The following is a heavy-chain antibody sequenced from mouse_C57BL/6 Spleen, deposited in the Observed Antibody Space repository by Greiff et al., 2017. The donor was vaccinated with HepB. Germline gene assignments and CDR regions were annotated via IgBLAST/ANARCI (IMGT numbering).Heavy chain of an antibody. D-gene: IGHD1-1*01. CDR3: ARPSTVVAPGDY. CDR2: IYPRSGNT. CDR1: ANTFTSLG. J-gene: IGHJ4*01. V-gene: IGHV1-81*01. Sequence: QVQLQQSGAELARPGASVKLSCKASANTFTSLGISGVKQRTGQGLKWIGEIYPRSGNTYYNEKFKGNATLTADKSPSTAYMELRSLTSEDSAVYFCARPSTVVAPGDYWGQGTSVTVSS.